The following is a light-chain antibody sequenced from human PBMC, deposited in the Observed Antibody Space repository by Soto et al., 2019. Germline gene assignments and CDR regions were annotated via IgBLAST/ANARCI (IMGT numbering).Light chain of an antibody. CDR2: DAS. Sequence: EIVLTHSPVTLSLSPCERATLSFRASQSVSNYLAWYQQKPGQAPRLLIYDASNRATGIPARFSGSGSGTDFTLTISSLEPEDFAVYYCQQRKNWQVTFGQGTRLEI. CDR1: QSVSNY. J-gene: IGKJ5*01. CDR3: QQRKNWQVT. V-gene: IGKV3-11*01.